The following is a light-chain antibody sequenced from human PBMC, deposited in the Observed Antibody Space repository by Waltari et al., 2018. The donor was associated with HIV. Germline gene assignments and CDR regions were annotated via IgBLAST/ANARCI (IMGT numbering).Light chain of an antibody. CDR1: QSISFF. CDR2: HAS. CDR3: QQRSNWPPKYT. Sequence: EIVLTQSPATLSLSPGEGATLSCRASQSISFFLAWYQQKPGQAPSLLIYHASNRATGIPARFSGNGSGTDFTLTINGLTPEDVAVYYCQQRSNWPPKYTFGQGTKLEIK. J-gene: IGKJ2*01. V-gene: IGKV3-11*01.